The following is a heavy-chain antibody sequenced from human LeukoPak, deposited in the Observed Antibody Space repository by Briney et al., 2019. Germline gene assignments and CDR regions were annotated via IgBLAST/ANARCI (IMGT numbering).Heavy chain of an antibody. CDR3: ATTGTTRASVYYYGMDV. Sequence: ASVKVSCKASVGTFSSYAISWVRQAPGQGLEWMGGIIPIFGTANYAQKFQGRVTITADESTSTAYMGLSSLRSEDTAVYYCATTGTTRASVYYYGMDVWGKGTTVTVSS. D-gene: IGHD1-1*01. J-gene: IGHJ6*04. CDR2: IIPIFGTA. V-gene: IGHV1-69*13. CDR1: VGTFSSYA.